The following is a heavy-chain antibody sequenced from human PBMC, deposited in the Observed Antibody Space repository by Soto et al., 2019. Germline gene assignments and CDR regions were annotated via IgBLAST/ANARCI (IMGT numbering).Heavy chain of an antibody. V-gene: IGHV4-31*03. Sequence: SETLSLTCTVSGGSISSGGYYWSWIRQHSGKGLEWIGYIYYSGSTYYNPSLKSRVTISVDTSKNQFSLKLSSVTAADTAVYYCARARIETKAATSYYYFDDWGQGTLVTVSS. CDR3: ARARIETKAATSYYYFDD. CDR2: IYYSGST. D-gene: IGHD6-13*01. CDR1: GGSISSGGYY. J-gene: IGHJ4*02.